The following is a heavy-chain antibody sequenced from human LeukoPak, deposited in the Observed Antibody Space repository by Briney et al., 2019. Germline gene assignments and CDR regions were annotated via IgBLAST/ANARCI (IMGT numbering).Heavy chain of an antibody. V-gene: IGHV4-39*07. CDR2: IYYSGST. CDR3: ARDRVTIFGVVISNWFDP. CDR1: GGSISSSSYY. J-gene: IGHJ5*02. Sequence: SETLSLTCTVSGGSISSSSYYWGWIRQPPGKGLEWIGSIYYSGSTYYNPSLKSRVTISVDTSKNQFSLKLSSATAADTAVYYCARDRVTIFGVVISNWFDPWGQGTLVTVSS. D-gene: IGHD3-3*01.